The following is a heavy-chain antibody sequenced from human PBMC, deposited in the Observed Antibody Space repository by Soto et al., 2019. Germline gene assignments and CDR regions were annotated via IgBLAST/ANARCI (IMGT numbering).Heavy chain of an antibody. CDR3: ARRATLGSYEAYFDY. D-gene: IGHD2-15*01. CDR2: IIPIFGTA. J-gene: IGHJ4*01. CDR1: GGTFSSYA. Sequence: QVQLVQSGAEVKKPGSSVKVSCKASGGTFSSYAISWVRQAPGQGLEWMGGIIPIFGTANYAQKFQGRVTITADESTSTAYMELSSLRSEDTAVYYCARRATLGSYEAYFDYWGHGTLVTVSS. V-gene: IGHV1-69*01.